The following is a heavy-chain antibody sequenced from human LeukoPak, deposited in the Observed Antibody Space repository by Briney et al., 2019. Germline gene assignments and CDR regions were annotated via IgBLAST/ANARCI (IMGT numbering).Heavy chain of an antibody. CDR1: GGSMSGYY. V-gene: IGHV4-59*12. J-gene: IGHJ4*02. CDR2: IYYTGTT. Sequence: SETLSLTCTVSGGSMSGYYWSWIRRPPGKGLEWIAYIYYTGTTNYNPSLKSRVAISVDTSKNQFSLKLSSVTAADTAVYYCARDQGQLPNFDYWGQGTLVTVSS. CDR3: ARDQGQLPNFDY. D-gene: IGHD5-18*01.